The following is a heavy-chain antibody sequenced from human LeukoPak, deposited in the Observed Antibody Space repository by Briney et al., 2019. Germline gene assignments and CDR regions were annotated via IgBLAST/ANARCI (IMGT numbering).Heavy chain of an antibody. J-gene: IGHJ4*02. Sequence: GGSLRLSCAASGFTFRDYAMTWVRQAPGKGPEWVSTFSAGGNRTYYADSVKGRFIITRDNSKNTLYLQMNSLRAEDTAVYYCAKPLAVAGTDFDYWGQGTLVTVSS. CDR1: GFTFRDYA. V-gene: IGHV3-23*01. D-gene: IGHD6-19*01. CDR3: AKPLAVAGTDFDY. CDR2: FSAGGNRT.